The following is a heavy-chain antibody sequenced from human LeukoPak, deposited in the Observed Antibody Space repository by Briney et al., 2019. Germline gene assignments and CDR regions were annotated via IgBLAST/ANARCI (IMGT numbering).Heavy chain of an antibody. J-gene: IGHJ4*02. CDR2: IYSKTDGGTT. Sequence: GGSLRLSCAASGFTFSNAWMSWVRQAPGKGLEWVGRIYSKTDGGTTDYAAPVKGRFTVSRDDSKNTLYLQMNSLKTEDSAVYYCTTEVSASVGGWGQGTLVTVSS. CDR1: GFTFSNAW. V-gene: IGHV3-15*01. CDR3: TTEVSASVGG. D-gene: IGHD2-8*02.